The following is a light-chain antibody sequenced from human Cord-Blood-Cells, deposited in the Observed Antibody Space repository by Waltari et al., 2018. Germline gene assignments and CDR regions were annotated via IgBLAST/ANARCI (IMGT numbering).Light chain of an antibody. V-gene: IGLV2-14*01. J-gene: IGLJ2*01. CDR3: SSYTSSSTVV. CDR1: SSDVGGYNY. CDR2: DVS. Sequence: QSALTQPASVSGSPGQAITISCTGTSSDVGGYNYFYWYQQHPAKAPKLMIYDVSNRPSWVSNRFAGSKAGNTASLTISGLQAEDEADYYCSSYTSSSTVVFGGGTKLTVL.